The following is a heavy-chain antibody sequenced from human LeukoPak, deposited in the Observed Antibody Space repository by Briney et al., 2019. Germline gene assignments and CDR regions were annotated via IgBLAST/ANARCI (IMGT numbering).Heavy chain of an antibody. CDR1: GFTFSSYS. V-gene: IGHV3-21*04. D-gene: IGHD3-10*01. Sequence: PGGSLRLSCAASGFTFSSYSMNWVRQAPGKGLEWVSSISSSSSYIYYADSVKGRFTISRDNAKNSLYLQMNSLRAEDTAVYYCARDFKDLLLGDYYYMDVWGKGTTVTVSS. J-gene: IGHJ6*03. CDR3: ARDFKDLLLGDYYYMDV. CDR2: ISSSSSYI.